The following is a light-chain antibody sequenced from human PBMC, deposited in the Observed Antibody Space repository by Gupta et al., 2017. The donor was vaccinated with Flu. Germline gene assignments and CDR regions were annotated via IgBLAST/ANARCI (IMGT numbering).Light chain of an antibody. J-gene: IGKJ3*01. V-gene: IGKV1-39*01. CDR2: TTS. Sequence: DIQMTHSASSLSAFVGDRVTLTCRASQTISSFVNWYQHRQGEAPELLIYTTSNLQSGVPSRFSGRRSGTNFTLTISSLQPEDFATYYCQQSHSTPFTFGPGTKVEIK. CDR1: QTISSF. CDR3: QQSHSTPFT.